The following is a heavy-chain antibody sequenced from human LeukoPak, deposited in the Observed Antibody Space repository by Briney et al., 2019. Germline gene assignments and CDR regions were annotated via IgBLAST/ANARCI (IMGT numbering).Heavy chain of an antibody. V-gene: IGHV3-74*01. D-gene: IGHD6-19*01. CDR1: GFTFSSYW. CDR2: INSDGSST. CDR3: ARAPYSSGYYYYMDV. J-gene: IGHJ6*03. Sequence: GGSLRLSCAASGFTFSSYWMHWVRQAPGKGLVWVSRINSDGSSTSYADSVKGRLTISRDNAKNTLYLQMNSLRAEDTAVYYCARAPYSSGYYYYMDVWGKGTTVTVSS.